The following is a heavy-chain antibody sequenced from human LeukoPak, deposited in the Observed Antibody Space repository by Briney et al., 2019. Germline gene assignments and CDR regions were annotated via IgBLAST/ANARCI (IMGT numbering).Heavy chain of an antibody. D-gene: IGHD2-2*02. V-gene: IGHV3-23*01. Sequence: GGSLRLSCAVSGFTFTSYAMSWVRQAPGKGLEWVSSISVSGGTTYYADSVKGRFTISRDNSKNTLYLQMNSLRAEDTAVYYCAKAARPQDIVVVPAAIAHWGQGTLVTVSS. CDR3: AKAARPQDIVVVPAAIAH. CDR2: ISVSGGTT. CDR1: GFTFTSYA. J-gene: IGHJ4*02.